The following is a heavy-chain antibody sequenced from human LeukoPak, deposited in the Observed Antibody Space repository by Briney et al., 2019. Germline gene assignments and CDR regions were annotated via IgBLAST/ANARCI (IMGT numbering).Heavy chain of an antibody. CDR2: IYDSGST. J-gene: IGHJ3*02. Sequence: PSETLSLTCTVSGGSINNYYWSWIRQAPGKGLEWIGYIYDSGSTNYKPSIKSRVTVSVPTSMNQISLKLTSVTAADTAVYYCARGTGYSYGYGPIDAFDIWGQGTLVTVSS. D-gene: IGHD5-18*01. CDR1: GGSINNYY. V-gene: IGHV4-59*01. CDR3: ARGTGYSYGYGPIDAFDI.